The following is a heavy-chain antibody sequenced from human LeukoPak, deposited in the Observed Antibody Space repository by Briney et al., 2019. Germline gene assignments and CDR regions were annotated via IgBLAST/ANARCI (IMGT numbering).Heavy chain of an antibody. CDR3: ARDVGTTTDGFDD. V-gene: IGHV1-46*01. D-gene: IGHD1-26*01. Sequence: GASVKVSCKASGYTFTSYYMHWVRQAPGQGLEWMGIINPSGGSTSYAQKFQGRVTMTRDTSTSTVCMEVSSLRSEDTAVYYCARDVGTTTDGFDDWGQGTLVTVSS. CDR2: INPSGGST. CDR1: GYTFTSYY. J-gene: IGHJ4*02.